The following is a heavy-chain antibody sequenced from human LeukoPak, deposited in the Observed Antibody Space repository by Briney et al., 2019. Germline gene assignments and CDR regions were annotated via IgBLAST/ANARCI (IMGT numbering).Heavy chain of an antibody. Sequence: ASVKVSCKASGYTFTSYYLHWVRQAPGQGLEWMGIINPSGGSTSYAQKFQGRVTMTRDTSTSIVYMELSSLRSEDTAVYYCARVLMPQVAFDYWGQGTLVTVSS. D-gene: IGHD5-12*01. V-gene: IGHV1-46*01. J-gene: IGHJ4*02. CDR2: INPSGGST. CDR1: GYTFTSYY. CDR3: ARVLMPQVAFDY.